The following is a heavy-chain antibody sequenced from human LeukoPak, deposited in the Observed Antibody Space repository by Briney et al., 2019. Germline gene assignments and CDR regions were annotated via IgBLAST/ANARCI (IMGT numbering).Heavy chain of an antibody. V-gene: IGHV3-30-3*01. Sequence: PPGGSLRLSCAASGFTFSSYAMHWVRQAPGKGLEWVAVISYDGSNKYYADSVKGRFTISRDNSKNTLYLQMNSLRAEDTAAYYCARDRLYCYGSGSLSLPGYWGQGTLVTVSS. CDR3: ARDRLYCYGSGSLSLPGY. CDR1: GFTFSSYA. J-gene: IGHJ4*02. D-gene: IGHD3-10*01. CDR2: ISYDGSNK.